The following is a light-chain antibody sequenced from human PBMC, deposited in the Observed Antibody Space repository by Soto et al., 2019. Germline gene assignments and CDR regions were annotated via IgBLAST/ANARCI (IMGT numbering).Light chain of an antibody. CDR2: DAS. CDR1: QSISSW. V-gene: IGKV1-5*01. J-gene: IGKJ1*01. CDR3: QQYYRYSWT. Sequence: DIQMTQSPSTLSASVGDRVTITCRASQSISSWLAWYQQKPGKAPNLLIYDASNLENGVPSRFSGSGSGTEFTLTISSLQPDDFATYYCQQYYRYSWTFGQGTKVEI.